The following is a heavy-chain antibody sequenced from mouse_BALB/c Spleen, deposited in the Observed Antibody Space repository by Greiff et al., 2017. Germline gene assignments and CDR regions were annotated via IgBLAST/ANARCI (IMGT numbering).Heavy chain of an antibody. CDR3: TKGYRYDDGFAY. V-gene: IGHV1-69*02. D-gene: IGHD2-14*01. Sequence: QVQLQQPGAELVRPGASVKLSCKASGYTFTSYWINWVKQRPGQGLEWIGNIYPSDSYTNYNQKFKDKATLTVDKSSSTAYMQLSSPTSEDSAVYYCTKGYRYDDGFAYWGQGTLVTVSA. CDR2: IYPSDSYT. CDR1: GYTFTSYW. J-gene: IGHJ3*01.